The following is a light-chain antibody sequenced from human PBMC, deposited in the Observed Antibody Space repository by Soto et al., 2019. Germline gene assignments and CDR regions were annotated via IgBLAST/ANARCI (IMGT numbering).Light chain of an antibody. CDR1: SSDVGGSNY. CDR2: DVN. Sequence: QSALTLPASVSGSPGQSITISCTGTSSDVGGSNYVSWYQQHPGKAPKLMIYDVNNRPSGISNRFSGSKSGNTASLTISGLQAEDEADYYCSSYRSGSTLVFGGGTKLTVL. V-gene: IGLV2-14*01. J-gene: IGLJ2*01. CDR3: SSYRSGSTLV.